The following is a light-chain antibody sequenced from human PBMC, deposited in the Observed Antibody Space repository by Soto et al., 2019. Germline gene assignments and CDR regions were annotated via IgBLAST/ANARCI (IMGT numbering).Light chain of an antibody. CDR3: QNYNWPPFT. CDR1: QGISNY. Sequence: DIQMTQSPSSLSASVGDRVTISCRASQGISNYLAWYQQKPGKALRLLIYAASSLKSGVSFRFTGSGSGTDFTLTISSLQPEDVATYYCQNYNWPPFTFGPGTKVDIK. J-gene: IGKJ3*01. CDR2: AAS. V-gene: IGKV1-27*01.